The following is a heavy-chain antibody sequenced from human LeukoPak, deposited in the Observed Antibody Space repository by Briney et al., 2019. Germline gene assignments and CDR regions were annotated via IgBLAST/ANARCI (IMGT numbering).Heavy chain of an antibody. Sequence: GGSLRLSCAASGFTFSSYSMNWVRQAPGKGLEWVSSISSSSYIYYADSVKGRFTISRDNAKNSLYLQMNSLRAEDTAVYYCARVAQYCSGGGCFDYWGQGTLVTVSS. J-gene: IGHJ4*02. V-gene: IGHV3-21*01. CDR3: ARVAQYCSGGGCFDY. CDR2: ISSSSYI. CDR1: GFTFSSYS. D-gene: IGHD2-15*01.